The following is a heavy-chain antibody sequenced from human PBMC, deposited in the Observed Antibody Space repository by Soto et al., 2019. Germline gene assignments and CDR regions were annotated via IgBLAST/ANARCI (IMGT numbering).Heavy chain of an antibody. J-gene: IGHJ6*03. CDR3: ARQTRDILTDKSYYYYMDV. CDR2: IYYSGST. V-gene: IGHV4-59*08. Sequence: SETLSLTCTVSGGSISSYYWSWIRQPPGKGLEWIGYIYYSGSTNYNPSLKSRVTISVDTSKNQFSLKLSSVTAADTAVYYCARQTRDILTDKSYYYYMDVWGKGTTVTVSS. CDR1: GGSISSYY. D-gene: IGHD3-9*01.